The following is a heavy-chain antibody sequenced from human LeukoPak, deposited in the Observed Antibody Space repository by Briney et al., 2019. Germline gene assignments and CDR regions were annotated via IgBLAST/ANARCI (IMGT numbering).Heavy chain of an antibody. CDR1: GFTFSSYS. J-gene: IGHJ4*02. CDR3: ARDLRGGYDY. Sequence: KSGGSLRLSCAASGFTFSSYSMNWDRQAPGKGLEWVSSISSSSSYIYYADSVKGRFTISRDNAKNSLYLQMNSLRAEDTAVYYCARDLRGGYDYWGQGTLVTVSS. V-gene: IGHV3-21*01. CDR2: ISSSSSYI. D-gene: IGHD5-12*01.